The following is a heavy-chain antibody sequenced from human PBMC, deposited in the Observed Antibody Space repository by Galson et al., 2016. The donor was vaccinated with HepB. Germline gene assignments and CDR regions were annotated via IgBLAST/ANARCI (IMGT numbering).Heavy chain of an antibody. D-gene: IGHD3-9*01. J-gene: IGHJ4*02. V-gene: IGHV3-11*04. CDR2: ISSSGNTI. CDR3: ARGTTYYDILTGYQRPFDF. Sequence: SLRLSCAASGFNLSDYYMSWIRQAPGTGLEWVSYISSSGNTIYYADSVKGRFTVSRDNAKNSMYLQMNSLGAEDTAVYYCARGTTYYDILTGYQRPFDFWGQGTLVTVSS. CDR1: GFNLSDYY.